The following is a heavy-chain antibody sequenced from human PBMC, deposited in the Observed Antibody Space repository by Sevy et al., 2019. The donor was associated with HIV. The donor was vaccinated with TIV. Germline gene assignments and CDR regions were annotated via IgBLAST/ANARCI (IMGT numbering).Heavy chain of an antibody. CDR1: GFTFSSYG. V-gene: IGHV3-30*18. Sequence: GGSLRLSCAASGFTFSSYGMHWVRQAPGKGLEWVAVICYDGSNKYYADSVKGRFTISRDNSKNTLYLQMNSLRAEDTAAYYCAKDRTTGIAAAGTPFDYWGQGTLVTVSS. J-gene: IGHJ4*02. CDR2: ICYDGSNK. D-gene: IGHD6-13*01. CDR3: AKDRTTGIAAAGTPFDY.